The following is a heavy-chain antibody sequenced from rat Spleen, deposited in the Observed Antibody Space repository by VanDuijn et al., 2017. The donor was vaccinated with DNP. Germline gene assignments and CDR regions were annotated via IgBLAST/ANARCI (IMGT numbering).Heavy chain of an antibody. CDR1: GFSLTTYG. CDR2: ISSGGNT. D-gene: IGHD3-4*01. V-gene: IGHV2S8*01. Sequence: QVQLKESGPDLVQPSQTLSLPCTVSGFSLTTYGVSWVRQPPGKGLEWIAAISSGGNTYFNSALKSRLSISRDTSKSQVFLGMNSLQTEDTAIYFCTREREPSDNPYYFDYWGQGVMVTVSS. CDR3: TREREPSDNPYYFDY. J-gene: IGHJ2*01.